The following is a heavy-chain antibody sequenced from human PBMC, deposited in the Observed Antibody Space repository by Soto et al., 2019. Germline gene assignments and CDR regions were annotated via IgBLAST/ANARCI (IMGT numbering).Heavy chain of an antibody. CDR2: IKQEGSEE. J-gene: IGHJ6*02. V-gene: IGHV3-7*01. CDR3: ARIAASGRGWDV. Sequence: EVQLVESGGGLVQPGGSLRLSCVDSGFTFSSYWMSWVRQAPVKGLEWVGNIKQEGSEENYVDSVKGRITISRDNAKNSMYLQMNSLRAEDTAVYYCARIAASGRGWDVWGQGTTVVVSS. CDR1: GFTFSSYW. D-gene: IGHD6-13*01.